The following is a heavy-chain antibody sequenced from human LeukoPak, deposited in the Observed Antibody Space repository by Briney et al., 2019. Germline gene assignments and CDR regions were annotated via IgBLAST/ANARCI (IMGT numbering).Heavy chain of an antibody. CDR2: IYYSGGT. V-gene: IGHV4-61*01. CDR3: VTMVPPQYSYGSSFEH. CDR1: VGSFSSGSYY. J-gene: IGHJ4*02. Sequence: SDTLSLTCTVSVGSFSSGSYYWSWIRQPPGKGLEWIGYIYYSGGTNYNPSLKSRVTISVDTSKNQVSLNLRSVSAADTAVYYCVTMVPPQYSYGSSFEHWGQGTLVTASS. D-gene: IGHD5-18*01.